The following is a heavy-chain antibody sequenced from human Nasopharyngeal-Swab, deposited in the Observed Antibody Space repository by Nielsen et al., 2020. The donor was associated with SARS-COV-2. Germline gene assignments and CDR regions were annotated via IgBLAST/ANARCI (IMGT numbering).Heavy chain of an antibody. J-gene: IGHJ6*03. CDR3: AKGLAAAGTDYYYYMDV. V-gene: IGHV1-3*01. CDR1: GYTFTSYA. Sequence: ASVKVSCKASGYTFTSYAMHWVRQAPGQRLEWTGWINAGNGNTKYSQKFQGRVTITRDTSASTAYMELSSLRSEDTAVYYCAKGLAAAGTDYYYYMDVWGKGTTVTVSS. CDR2: INAGNGNT. D-gene: IGHD6-13*01.